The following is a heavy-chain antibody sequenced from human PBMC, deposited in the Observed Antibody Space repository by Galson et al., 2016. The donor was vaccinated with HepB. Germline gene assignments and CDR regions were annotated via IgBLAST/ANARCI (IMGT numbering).Heavy chain of an antibody. D-gene: IGHD3-10*01. J-gene: IGHJ5*02. Sequence: SLRLSCAASGFTFRNYPMSWVRQAPGKGLEWVSVISGNGDSTYYTDSVKGRFTISRDNSKNTLCLQMDSLGADDTAVYYCAKDLGVGIWFSPYDRWGQGTLVTVSS. CDR1: GFTFRNYP. CDR2: ISGNGDST. V-gene: IGHV3-23*01. CDR3: AKDLGVGIWFSPYDR.